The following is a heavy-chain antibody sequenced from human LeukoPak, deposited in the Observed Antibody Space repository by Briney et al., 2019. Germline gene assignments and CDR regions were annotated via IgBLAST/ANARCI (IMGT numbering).Heavy chain of an antibody. CDR1: GFTFSSYA. J-gene: IGHJ4*02. CDR3: TLTTFGVVYYFDY. D-gene: IGHD1/OR15-1a*01. V-gene: IGHV3-30*04. CDR2: ISYGGINQ. Sequence: GRSLRLSCATSGFTFSSYAMHWVRQAPGKGLEWVALISYGGINQYYADSVKGRFIISRDNSKNTLYLQLNSLRLEDTAVYYCTLTTFGVVYYFDYWGQGTLVTVSS.